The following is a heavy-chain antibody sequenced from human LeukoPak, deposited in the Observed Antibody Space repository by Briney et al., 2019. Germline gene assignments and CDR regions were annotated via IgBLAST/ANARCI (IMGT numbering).Heavy chain of an antibody. V-gene: IGHV3-9*01. CDR3: AKDFMRGYDSSGFSDFDY. D-gene: IGHD3-22*01. CDR2: ISWNSGGI. J-gene: IGHJ4*02. CDR1: GFTFDDYA. Sequence: GGSLRLSCAASGFTFDDYAMHWVRQAPGKGLEWVSGISWNSGGIGYADSVKGRFTISRDNAKNSLYLQMNSLRAEDTAVYYCAKDFMRGYDSSGFSDFDYWGQGTLVTVSS.